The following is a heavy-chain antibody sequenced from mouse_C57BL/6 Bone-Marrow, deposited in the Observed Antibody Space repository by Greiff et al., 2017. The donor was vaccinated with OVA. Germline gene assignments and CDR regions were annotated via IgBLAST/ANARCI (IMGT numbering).Heavy chain of an antibody. D-gene: IGHD1-1*02. CDR3: ARSVVY. V-gene: IGHV1-69*01. CDR2: IYPSDSYT. J-gene: IGHJ2*01. CDR1: GYTFTSYW. Sequence: QVQLQQPGAELVMPGASVKLSCKASGYTFTSYWMHWVKQRPGQGLEWIGEIYPSDSYTNYNQTFKGKSTLTVDKSSSTASLHLSSLTSEDSAVYYCARSVVYWGKGTTLTVSS.